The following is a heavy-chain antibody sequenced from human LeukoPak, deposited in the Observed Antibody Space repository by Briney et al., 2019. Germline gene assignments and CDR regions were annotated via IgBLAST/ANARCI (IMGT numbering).Heavy chain of an antibody. D-gene: IGHD2-2*01. J-gene: IGHJ6*02. Sequence: TTGGSLRLSCAASGFTFSSYSMNWVRQAPGKGLEWVSSISSSSSYIYYADSVKGRFTISRDNAKNSLYLQMNSLRAEDTAVYYCARGCSSTSCYYYYGMDVWGQGTTVTVSS. CDR2: ISSSSSYI. V-gene: IGHV3-21*01. CDR3: ARGCSSTSCYYYYGMDV. CDR1: GFTFSSYS.